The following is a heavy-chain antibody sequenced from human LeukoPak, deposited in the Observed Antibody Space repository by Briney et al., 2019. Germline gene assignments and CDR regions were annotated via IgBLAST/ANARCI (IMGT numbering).Heavy chain of an antibody. CDR3: ARYFYYDSSTYYAYMDV. V-gene: IGHV4-59*11. CDR1: DGSMRSHY. CDR2: IYYSGST. J-gene: IGHJ6*04. Sequence: SETLSLTCTVSDGSMRSHYWSWIRQPPGKGLEWIGYIYYSGSTNYNPALKSRVTISVDPSTNQFTLKLNSVTGADTAIYYCARYFYYDSSTYYAYMDVWGKGTTVTVSS. D-gene: IGHD3-22*01.